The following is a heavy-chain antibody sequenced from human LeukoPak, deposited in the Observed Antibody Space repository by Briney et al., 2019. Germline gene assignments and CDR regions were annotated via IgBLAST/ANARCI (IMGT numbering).Heavy chain of an antibody. CDR2: IYYSGST. Sequence: SQTLSLTCTVSGGSISSSSYYWGWIRQPPGKGLEWIGSIYYSGSTYYNPSLKSRVTISVDTSKNQFSLKLSSVTAADTAVYYCAGVLRIAAAGIDYWGQGTLVTVSS. V-gene: IGHV4-39*01. CDR3: AGVLRIAAAGIDY. D-gene: IGHD6-13*01. J-gene: IGHJ4*02. CDR1: GGSISSSSYY.